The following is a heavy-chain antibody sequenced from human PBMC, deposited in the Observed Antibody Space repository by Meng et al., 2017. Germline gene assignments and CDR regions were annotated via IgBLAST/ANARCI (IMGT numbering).Heavy chain of an antibody. Sequence: VQLHQLGAGLLKPSETLSLTCAVYGGSFSGYYWSWIRQPPGKGLEWIGEINHSGSTNYNPSLKSRVTISVDTSKNQFSLKLSSVTAADTAVYYCASSGYSYGYRFDYWGQGTLVTVSS. D-gene: IGHD5-18*01. CDR2: INHSGST. CDR1: GGSFSGYY. V-gene: IGHV4-34*01. J-gene: IGHJ4*02. CDR3: ASSGYSYGYRFDY.